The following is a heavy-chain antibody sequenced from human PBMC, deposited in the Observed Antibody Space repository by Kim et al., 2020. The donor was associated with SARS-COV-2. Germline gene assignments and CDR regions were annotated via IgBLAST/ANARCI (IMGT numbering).Heavy chain of an antibody. CDR1: GGSFSGYY. CDR3: ARYGSGYSGYDFWFAIDS. Sequence: SETLSLTCAVYGGSFSGYYWSWIRQPPGKGLEWSGEIIHSRSTNDNPPPNRRGTISVDTSKNQLSLKLSSVTAADTAVCYCARYGSGYSGYDFWFAIDS. D-gene: IGHD5-12*01. J-gene: IGHJ5*01. V-gene: IGHV4-34*12. CDR2: IIHSRST.